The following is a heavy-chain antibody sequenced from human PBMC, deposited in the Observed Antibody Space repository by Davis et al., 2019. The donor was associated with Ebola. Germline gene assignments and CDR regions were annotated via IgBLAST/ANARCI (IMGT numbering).Heavy chain of an antibody. CDR1: GYTFTGYY. V-gene: IGHV1-2*02. CDR2: IIPIFGTA. Sequence: ASVKVSCKASGYTFTGYYMHWVRQAPGQGLEWMGGIIPIFGTANYAQKFQGRVTMTRDTSISTAYMELSSLKSEDTAVYYCARKGTYIYHGMDVWGQGTTVTVSS. CDR3: ARKGTYIYHGMDV. D-gene: IGHD1-14*01. J-gene: IGHJ6*02.